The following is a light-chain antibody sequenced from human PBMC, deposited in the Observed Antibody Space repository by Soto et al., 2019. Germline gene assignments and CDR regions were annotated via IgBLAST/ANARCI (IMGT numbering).Light chain of an antibody. CDR2: EDS. V-gene: IGLV2-23*01. J-gene: IGLJ1*01. CDR1: SNDVGNYNL. Sequence: QSALTQPASVSGSPGQSITVSCTGSSNDVGNYNLVSWYQQSPGKAPKLLIYEDSKRPSGVSNRFSGSKSGDMASRTISGLQSEDEAEYYCFSHPGARTADDFGTGTK. CDR3: FSHPGARTADD.